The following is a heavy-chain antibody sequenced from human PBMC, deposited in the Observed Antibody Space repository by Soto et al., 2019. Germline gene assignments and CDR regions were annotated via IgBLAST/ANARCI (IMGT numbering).Heavy chain of an antibody. CDR1: GYTFTGYY. V-gene: IGHV1-2*04. D-gene: IGHD6-13*01. Sequence: ASVKVSCKASGYTFTGYYMHWVRQAPGQGLEWMGWINPNSGGTNYAQKFQGWVTMIRDTSISTAYMELSRLRSDDTAVYYCARGGIIAAAPNWFDPWGQGTLVTVSS. CDR2: INPNSGGT. J-gene: IGHJ5*02. CDR3: ARGGIIAAAPNWFDP.